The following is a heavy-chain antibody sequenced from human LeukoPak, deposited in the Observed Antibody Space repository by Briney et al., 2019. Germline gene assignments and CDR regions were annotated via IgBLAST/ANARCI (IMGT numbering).Heavy chain of an antibody. CDR1: GFTFSSYS. Sequence: GGSPRLSCAASGFTFSSYSMNWVRQAPGKGLEWVSSISSSSSYIYYADSVKGRFTISRDNAKNSLYLQMNSLRAEDTAVYYCATSTIFGVVTPYYFDYWGQGTLVTVSS. CDR2: ISSSSSYI. CDR3: ATSTIFGVVTPYYFDY. V-gene: IGHV3-21*01. J-gene: IGHJ4*02. D-gene: IGHD3-3*01.